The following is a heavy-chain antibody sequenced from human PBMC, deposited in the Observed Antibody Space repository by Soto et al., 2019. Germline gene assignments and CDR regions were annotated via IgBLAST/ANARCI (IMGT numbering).Heavy chain of an antibody. Sequence: SQTLSLTCTVSGGSISSYYWSWIRQPPGKGLEWIGYIYYSGSTNYNPSLKSRVTISVDTSKNQFSLKLSSVTAADTAVYYCARLQAGPFDYWGQGTLVTVSS. CDR1: GGSISSYY. CDR2: IYYSGST. J-gene: IGHJ4*02. D-gene: IGHD6-13*01. V-gene: IGHV4-59*08. CDR3: ARLQAGPFDY.